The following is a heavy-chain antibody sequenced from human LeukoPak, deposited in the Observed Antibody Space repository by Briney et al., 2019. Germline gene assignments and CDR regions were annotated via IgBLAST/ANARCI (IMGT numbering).Heavy chain of an antibody. Sequence: GGSLRLSCAASGFTFNTYAIHWVRQAPGKGLEWVAVISYDGSNKFFADSVKGRFTISRDNSMNTLYLQMNSLRPEDTAVYYCVRDSNWGINDYWGQGTLVTVSS. CDR3: VRDSNWGINDY. CDR2: ISYDGSNK. V-gene: IGHV3-30-3*01. J-gene: IGHJ4*02. D-gene: IGHD7-27*01. CDR1: GFTFNTYA.